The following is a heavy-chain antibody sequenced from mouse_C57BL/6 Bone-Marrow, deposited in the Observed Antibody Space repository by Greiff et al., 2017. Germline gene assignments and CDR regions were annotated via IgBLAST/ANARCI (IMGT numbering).Heavy chain of an antibody. CDR3: ARIYYDYDGFAY. D-gene: IGHD2-4*01. J-gene: IGHJ3*01. CDR1: GYTFTDYY. CDR2: INPYNGGT. Sequence: EVKLMESGPVLVKPGASVKMSCKASGYTFTDYYMNWVKQSHGKSLEWIGVINPYNGGTSYNQKFKGKATLTVDKSSSTAYMELNSLTSEDSAVYYCARIYYDYDGFAYWGQGTLVTVSA. V-gene: IGHV1-19*01.